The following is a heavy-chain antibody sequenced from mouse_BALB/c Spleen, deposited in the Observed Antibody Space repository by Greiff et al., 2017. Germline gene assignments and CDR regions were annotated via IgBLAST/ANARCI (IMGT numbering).Heavy chain of an antibody. Sequence: LQESGPELVKPGASVKMSCKASGYTFTSYVMHWVKQKPGQGLEWIGYINPYNDGTKYNEKFKGKATLTSDKSSSTAYMELSSLTSEDSAVYYCARSYGPYYYAMDYWGQGTSVTVSS. CDR2: INPYNDGT. CDR1: GYTFTSYV. CDR3: ARSYGPYYYAMDY. V-gene: IGHV1-14*01. J-gene: IGHJ4*01. D-gene: IGHD1-2*01.